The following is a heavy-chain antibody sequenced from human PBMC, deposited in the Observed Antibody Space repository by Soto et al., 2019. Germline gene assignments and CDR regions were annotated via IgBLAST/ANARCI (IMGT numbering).Heavy chain of an antibody. Sequence: EVQLVESGGGLVKPGGSLRLSCAASGFTFSSYSMNWVRQAPGKGLEWASSISSSSSYIYYADSVKGRFTISRDNAKNVLYLQMNSLRAEDTAVYYCARSGVAAAGDYYGMDVWGQGTTVTVSS. D-gene: IGHD6-13*01. CDR2: ISSSSSYI. CDR1: GFTFSSYS. CDR3: ARSGVAAAGDYYGMDV. V-gene: IGHV3-21*01. J-gene: IGHJ6*02.